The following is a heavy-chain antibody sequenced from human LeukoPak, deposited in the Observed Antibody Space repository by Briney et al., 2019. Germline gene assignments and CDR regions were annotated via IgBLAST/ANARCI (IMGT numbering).Heavy chain of an antibody. CDR3: ARSDYIWGSYRVYDY. CDR1: GGSISSRSW. J-gene: IGHJ4*02. CDR2: ISHSENT. V-gene: IGHV4-4*02. D-gene: IGHD3-16*02. Sequence: SETLSLTCAVSGGSISSRSWWSWVRQAPGKGXXXXXEISHSENTNYNLSPKSRVTTSIDKSNNQFSLNLTSVTAADTAVYYCARSDYIWGSYRVYDYWGQGTLVTVSS.